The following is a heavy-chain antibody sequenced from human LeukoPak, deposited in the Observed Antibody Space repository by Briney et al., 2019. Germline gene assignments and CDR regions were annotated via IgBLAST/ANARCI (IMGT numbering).Heavy chain of an antibody. CDR2: INHSGST. V-gene: IGHV4-34*01. CDR1: GGSFSGYY. CDR3: ARGLPVVVVPAAYYYYGMDV. J-gene: IGHJ6*02. Sequence: SETLSLTCAVYGGSFSGYYWSWIRQPPGKGLEWIGEINHSGSTNYNPSPKSRVTISVDTSKNQFSLKLSSVTAADTAVYYCARGLPVVVVPAAYYYYGMDVWGQGTTVTVSS. D-gene: IGHD2-2*01.